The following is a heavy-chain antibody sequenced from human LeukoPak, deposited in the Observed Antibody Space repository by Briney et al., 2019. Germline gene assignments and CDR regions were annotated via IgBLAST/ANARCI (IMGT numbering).Heavy chain of an antibody. Sequence: ASVKVSCKASGYTFTSYDINWVRQATGQGLEWMGWMNPKSGNTGYAQKFQGRVTITRNTSISTAYMELSSLRSEDTAVYYCARVDSSGWYSAFDIWGQGTMVTVSS. V-gene: IGHV1-8*03. D-gene: IGHD6-19*01. CDR2: MNPKSGNT. CDR3: ARVDSSGWYSAFDI. J-gene: IGHJ3*02. CDR1: GYTFTSYD.